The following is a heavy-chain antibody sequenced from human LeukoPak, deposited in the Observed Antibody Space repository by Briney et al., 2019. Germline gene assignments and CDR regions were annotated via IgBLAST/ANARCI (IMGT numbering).Heavy chain of an antibody. CDR2: ISDSGGSA. CDR1: GFTFNTYA. CDR3: ARDHPYSSGWYRVGYYYYMDV. Sequence: AGGSLRLSCAASGFTFNTYAMSWVRQAPGKGLEWVSAISDSGGSAYYADSVKGRFTISRDNSKNSLYLQMNSLRAEDTAVYYCARDHPYSSGWYRVGYYYYMDVWGKGTTVTVSS. J-gene: IGHJ6*03. V-gene: IGHV3-23*01. D-gene: IGHD6-19*01.